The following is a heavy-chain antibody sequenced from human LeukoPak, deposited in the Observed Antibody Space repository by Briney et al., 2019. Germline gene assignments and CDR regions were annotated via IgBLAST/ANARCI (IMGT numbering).Heavy chain of an antibody. CDR1: GYTFTSYD. CDR3: ARDFSYYYDTPDIDY. Sequence: GASVKVSCKASGYTFTSYDINWVRQATGQGLEWMGWISAYNGNTHYAQKLQGRVTMTTDTSTSTAYMELRSLRSDDTAVYYCARDFSYYYDTPDIDYWGQGTLVTVSS. J-gene: IGHJ4*02. V-gene: IGHV1-18*01. CDR2: ISAYNGNT. D-gene: IGHD3-22*01.